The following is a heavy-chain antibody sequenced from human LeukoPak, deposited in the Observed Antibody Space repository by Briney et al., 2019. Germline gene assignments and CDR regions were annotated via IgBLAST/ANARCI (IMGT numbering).Heavy chain of an antibody. Sequence: PSETLSLTCTVSRGSISSYYWSWIRQPPGKGLEWIGYIHTSGSNNQYPSLKSRVTISVDKSKNHFSLRLTSVTAADTAVYYCARLSAAVHLGAFDLWGQGTMVTVSS. CDR3: ARLSAAVHLGAFDL. D-gene: IGHD3-3*01. J-gene: IGHJ3*01. CDR2: IHTSGSN. CDR1: RGSISSYY. V-gene: IGHV4-4*09.